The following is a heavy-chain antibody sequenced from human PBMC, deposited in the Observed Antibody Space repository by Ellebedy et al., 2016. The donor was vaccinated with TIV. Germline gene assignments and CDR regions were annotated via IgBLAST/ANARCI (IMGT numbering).Heavy chain of an antibody. D-gene: IGHD6-13*01. CDR2: ISWNSGDI. CDR1: GFAFDDYA. V-gene: IGHV3-9*01. CDR3: ARAAYSSSWFDMYFDL. Sequence: SLKISCAASGFAFDDYAMHWVRQAPGKGLEWVSAISWNSGDIGFADSVKGRFTITRDNAKTSLYLQMSSLRAEDTAVYFCARAAYSSSWFDMYFDLWGRGTMVTVSS. J-gene: IGHJ2*01.